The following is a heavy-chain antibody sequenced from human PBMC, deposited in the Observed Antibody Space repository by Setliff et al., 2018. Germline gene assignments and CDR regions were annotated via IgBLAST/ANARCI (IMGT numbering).Heavy chain of an antibody. CDR3: ATLGYSSGWYGDFDF. CDR1: GFTFRAVA. D-gene: IGHD6-19*01. Sequence: LRLSCAASGFTFRAVALHWVRQAPGRGLEWLGRVRTQGSTYATSYAASVEGRFIIARDDSKNTTYLQMNSLRVEDTALYYCATLGYSSGWYGDFDFWGQGTMVTVSS. V-gene: IGHV3-73*01. CDR2: VRTQGSTYAT. J-gene: IGHJ3*01.